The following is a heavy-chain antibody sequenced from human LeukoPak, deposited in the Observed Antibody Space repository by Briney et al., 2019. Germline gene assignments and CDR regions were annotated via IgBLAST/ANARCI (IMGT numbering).Heavy chain of an antibody. J-gene: IGHJ5*02. V-gene: IGHV4-38-2*01. CDR3: ARSHSGWQGHNNWFDP. CDR2: IYHTGST. CDR1: GYSISSDKY. D-gene: IGHD6-19*01. Sequence: SETLSLTCEVSGYSISSDKYWGWIRPPPGKGLEWIGTIYHTGSTFYNPSLKSRVSISVDTSKNQFSLRFTPVTAADTAVYYCARSHSGWQGHNNWFDPWGQGTLVTVSS.